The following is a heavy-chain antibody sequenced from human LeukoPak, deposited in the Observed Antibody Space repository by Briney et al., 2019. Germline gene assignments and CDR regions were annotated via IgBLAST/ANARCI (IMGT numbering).Heavy chain of an antibody. CDR2: INPDGSST. V-gene: IGHV3-74*01. CDR1: GFDLSDYW. CDR3: ARPHVDTVSNWFDS. J-gene: IGHJ5*01. D-gene: IGHD5-18*01. Sequence: PGGSLILSCTASGFDLSDYWMHWVRQVPGKGLLWVSRINPDGSSTSYGDSVEGRFIISRDNAKKTLYLQMNSLRAEDTAVYYCARPHVDTVSNWFDSWGQGTQVTVSS.